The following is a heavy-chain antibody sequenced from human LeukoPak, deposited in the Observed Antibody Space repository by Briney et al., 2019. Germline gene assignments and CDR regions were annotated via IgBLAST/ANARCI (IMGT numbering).Heavy chain of an antibody. Sequence: QPGGSLRLSCAASGFTFSSYWMSWVRQAPGKGLEWVANIKQDGSEKYYVDSVKGRFTISRDNAKNSLYLQMNSLRAEDTAAYYCARSSWFGKDGMDVWGQGTTVTVSS. CDR1: GFTFSSYW. V-gene: IGHV3-7*01. D-gene: IGHD3-10*01. CDR2: IKQDGSEK. CDR3: ARSSWFGKDGMDV. J-gene: IGHJ6*02.